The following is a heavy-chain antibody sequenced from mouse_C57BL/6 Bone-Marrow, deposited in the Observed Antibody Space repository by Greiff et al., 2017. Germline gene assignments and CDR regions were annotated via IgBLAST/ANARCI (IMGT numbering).Heavy chain of an antibody. Sequence: EVKVVESEGGLVQPGSSMKLSCTASGFTFSDYYMAWVRQVPEKGLEWVANINYDGSSTYYLDSLKSRFIISRDNAKNILYLQMSSLKSEDTATYYCARETLGVWMDYWGQGTSVTVSS. D-gene: IGHD2-10*02. CDR3: ARETLGVWMDY. CDR2: INYDGSST. J-gene: IGHJ4*01. V-gene: IGHV5-16*01. CDR1: GFTFSDYY.